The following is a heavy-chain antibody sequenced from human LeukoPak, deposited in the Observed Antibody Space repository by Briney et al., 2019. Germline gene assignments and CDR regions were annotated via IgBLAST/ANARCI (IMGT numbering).Heavy chain of an antibody. CDR1: GFTFSSYG. J-gene: IGHJ4*02. V-gene: IGHV3-33*01. Sequence: PGGSLRLSCATSGFTFSSYGMHWVRQAPGKGLEWVAVIWYDGSNKYYADSVKGRFTISRDNSKNTLYLQMNSLRAEDTAVYYCARGPKATMVRGVTFDYWGQGTLVTVSS. CDR2: IWYDGSNK. D-gene: IGHD3-10*01. CDR3: ARGPKATMVRGVTFDY.